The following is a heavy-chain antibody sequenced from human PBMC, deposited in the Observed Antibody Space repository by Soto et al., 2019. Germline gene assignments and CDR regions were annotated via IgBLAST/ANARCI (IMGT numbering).Heavy chain of an antibody. CDR1: GFTFSSYG. CDR2: IWYDGSNK. CDR3: SRTAVADTYYFDY. J-gene: IGHJ4*02. Sequence: QVQLVESGGGVVQPGRSLRLSCAASGFTFSSYGMHWVRQAPVKGLEWEAVIWYDGSNKYYADSVKGRFTISRDNSKNTLYLQMNSLRAEDTAVYYCSRTAVADTYYFDYWGQGTLVTVSS. D-gene: IGHD6-19*01. V-gene: IGHV3-33*01.